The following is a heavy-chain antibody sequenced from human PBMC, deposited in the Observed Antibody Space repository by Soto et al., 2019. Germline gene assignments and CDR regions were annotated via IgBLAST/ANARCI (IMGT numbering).Heavy chain of an antibody. CDR2: ISSSSSYI. CDR3: AGSRSGWGN. J-gene: IGHJ4*02. V-gene: IGHV3-21*01. Sequence: EVQLVESGGGLVKPGGSLRLSCAASGFTFSSYSMNWVRQAPGKGLEWVSSISSSSSYIYYAESVKGRFTISRDNAKNSLYLQMTSLRAEDTAVYYCAGSRSGWGNWGQGTLVTVSS. CDR1: GFTFSSYS. D-gene: IGHD3-16*01.